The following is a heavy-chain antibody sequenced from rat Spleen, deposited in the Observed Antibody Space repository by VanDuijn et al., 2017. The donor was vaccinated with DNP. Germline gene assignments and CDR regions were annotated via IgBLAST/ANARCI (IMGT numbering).Heavy chain of an antibody. CDR2: ISTGGGST. CDR1: GFTFSNYY. Sequence: EVKLVESGGGLVQPGRSMKLSCAASGFTFSNYYMAWVRQAPTKGLEWVASISTGGGSTYYRDSVKGRFTVSRDNAKSTLYLQMDSLRSEDTATYYCARRGYYFDYWGQGVMVTVSS. V-gene: IGHV5-25*01. CDR3: ARRGYYFDY. J-gene: IGHJ2*01.